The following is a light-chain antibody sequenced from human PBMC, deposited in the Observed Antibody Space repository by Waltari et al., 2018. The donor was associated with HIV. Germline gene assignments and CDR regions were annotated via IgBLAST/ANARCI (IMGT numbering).Light chain of an antibody. CDR2: SYG. J-gene: IGLJ3*02. Sequence: QSVLNQSPSASGTPGQRVIISCSGSSSNIGSNTVTCYQQFPGTAPKLLIYSYGERPSGVPERFAGSKSATSASLAISGHRSEDEADYYCATWDDSLNAWVFGGGTKLTVL. CDR1: SSNIGSNT. V-gene: IGLV1-44*01. CDR3: ATWDDSLNAWV.